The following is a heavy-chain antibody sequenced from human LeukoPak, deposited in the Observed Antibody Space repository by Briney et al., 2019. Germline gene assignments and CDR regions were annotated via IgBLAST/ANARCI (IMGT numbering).Heavy chain of an antibody. D-gene: IGHD1-26*01. Sequence: PGGSLRLSCAASGFTFSSYAMSWVRQAPGKGLEWASTITGSGGSAYYVDSVKGRFTISRDNSKNTLFLQMNSLRAEDTAVYYCAKGSGSYGDYWGQGTLVTVSS. J-gene: IGHJ4*02. V-gene: IGHV3-23*01. CDR1: GFTFSSYA. CDR3: AKGSGSYGDY. CDR2: ITGSGGSA.